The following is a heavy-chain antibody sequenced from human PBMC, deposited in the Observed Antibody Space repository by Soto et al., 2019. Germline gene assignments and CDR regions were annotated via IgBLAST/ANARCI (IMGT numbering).Heavy chain of an antibody. J-gene: IGHJ6*02. V-gene: IGHV1-69*13. Sequence: SVKVSCKASGGTFSSYAISWVRQAPGQGLEWMGGIIPIFGTANYAQKFQGRVTITADESTSTAYMELSSLRSEDTAVYYCARCGRFGELFYGMDVWGQGITVTVCS. CDR3: ARCGRFGELFYGMDV. CDR1: GGTFSSYA. D-gene: IGHD3-10*01. CDR2: IIPIFGTA.